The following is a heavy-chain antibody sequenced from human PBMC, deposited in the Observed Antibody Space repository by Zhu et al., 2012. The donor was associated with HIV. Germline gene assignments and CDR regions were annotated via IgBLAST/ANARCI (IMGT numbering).Heavy chain of an antibody. D-gene: IGHD3-10*01. CDR2: ISWSGEAT. CDR1: GFRFGSYA. J-gene: IGHJ6*03. Sequence: EVQLVESGGNVIQPGGSLRLSCAASGFRFGSYAMHWVRQAPGKGLEWISLISWSGEATYYTGSVEGRFTISRDNSKNSLYLQMNSLRPEDTALYYCAKGAAANYHYYYYMDVWDKGTTVSVSS. V-gene: IGHV3-43*01. CDR3: AKGAAANYHYYYYMDV.